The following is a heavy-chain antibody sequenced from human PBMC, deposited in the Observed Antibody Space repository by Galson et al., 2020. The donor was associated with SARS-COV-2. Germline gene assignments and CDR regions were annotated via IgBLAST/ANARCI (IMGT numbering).Heavy chain of an antibody. D-gene: IGHD2-15*01. CDR3: ARHVRVGADYFDY. Sequence: SETLSLTCSVSGGSISSSSYFWGWIRQPPGKGLEWIGTIYYSGTTYYNPSLKSRVTISVDTSKNHFSLKLSSVTAADTAVYYCARHVRVGADYFDYWGQGTLVTVSS. CDR2: IYYSGTT. V-gene: IGHV4-39*01. CDR1: GGSISSSSYF. J-gene: IGHJ4*02.